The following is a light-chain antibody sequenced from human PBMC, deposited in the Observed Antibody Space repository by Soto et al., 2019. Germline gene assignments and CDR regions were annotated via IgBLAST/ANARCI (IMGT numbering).Light chain of an antibody. J-gene: IGLJ1*01. Sequence: QSVLTQPPSASGTPGQRVTISCSGRSANIGNNFVCWYQQLPGTAPKLLIYSNNQRPSGVPDRFSGSKSGTSASLAISGLRSEDEGDYYCVSWDDSLSGLVFGTGTKVIVL. V-gene: IGLV1-47*02. CDR3: VSWDDSLSGLV. CDR2: SNN. CDR1: SANIGNNF.